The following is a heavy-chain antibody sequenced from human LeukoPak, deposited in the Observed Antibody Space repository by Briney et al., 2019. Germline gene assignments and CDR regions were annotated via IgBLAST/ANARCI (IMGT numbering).Heavy chain of an antibody. CDR2: ISGSGGST. CDR3: ARGYYDILTGSDYMDV. J-gene: IGHJ6*03. D-gene: IGHD3-9*01. V-gene: IGHV3-23*01. Sequence: PGGSLRLSCAASGFTFSSYGMSWVRQAPGKGLEWVSAISGSGGSTYYADSVKGRFTIPRDNSKNTLYLQMNSLRAEDTAVYYCARGYYDILTGSDYMDVWGKGTTVTISS. CDR1: GFTFSSYG.